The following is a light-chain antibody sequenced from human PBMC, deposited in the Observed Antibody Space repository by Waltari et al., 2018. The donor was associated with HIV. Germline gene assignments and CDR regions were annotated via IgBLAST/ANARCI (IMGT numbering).Light chain of an antibody. CDR3: ASNRLDYSLI. J-gene: IGLJ2*01. CDR2: DIN. V-gene: IGLV2-14*03. Sequence: QSALTQPASVSGFLGQPVNISCTGTRTDSRSSHYVSWYQQHPGKLPRLIFFDINNPPSGVADHFAGSRSSNAASLTFSGLHSGDDAHYCCASNRLDYSLIFGGGTKLTVL. CDR1: RTDSRSSHY.